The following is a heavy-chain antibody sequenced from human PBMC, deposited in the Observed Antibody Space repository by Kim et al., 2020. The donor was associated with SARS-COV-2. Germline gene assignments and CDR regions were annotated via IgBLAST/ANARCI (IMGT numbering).Heavy chain of an antibody. CDR2: ISHSGST. D-gene: IGHD6-13*01. J-gene: IGHJ4*02. Sequence: SETLSLTCTVSGGSFTGFYWGWIRQTPGESLEWIGHISHSGSTTSNPSLQSRVTISLDTSKNQFSLQLRSLTAEDTAVYFCAGDSSPFRWYLWGQGTLVPVS. CDR3: AGDSSPFRWYL. CDR1: GGSFTGFY. V-gene: IGHV4-59*01.